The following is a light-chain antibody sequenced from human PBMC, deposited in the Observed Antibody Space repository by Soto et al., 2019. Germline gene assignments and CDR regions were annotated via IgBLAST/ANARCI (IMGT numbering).Light chain of an antibody. Sequence: EIVLTQSPGTLSLSPGERATLSYRASQSISSSYLAWYQQKPGQAPRLLIYGASSRATGIPDRFSGSGSGTDFTLTISRLEPEEFAVYYCQQYRNSPRTFGQGTKVEIK. CDR3: QQYRNSPRT. V-gene: IGKV3-20*01. CDR1: QSISSSY. CDR2: GAS. J-gene: IGKJ1*01.